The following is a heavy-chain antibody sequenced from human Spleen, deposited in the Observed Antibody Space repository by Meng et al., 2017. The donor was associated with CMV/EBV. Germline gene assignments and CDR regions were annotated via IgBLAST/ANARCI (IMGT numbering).Heavy chain of an antibody. CDR2: FDPEDGET. V-gene: IGHV1-24*01. CDR1: GNTLIGFS. Sequence: QVSGNTLIGFSRHWVRQVPGKGLEWMGGFDPEDGETIYAQKFQGRLTMTEDTSTDTAYMELSSLRSEDTAVYYCAILGGLYGKWFDPWGQGTLVTVSS. J-gene: IGHJ5*02. CDR3: AILGGLYGKWFDP. D-gene: IGHD6-19*01.